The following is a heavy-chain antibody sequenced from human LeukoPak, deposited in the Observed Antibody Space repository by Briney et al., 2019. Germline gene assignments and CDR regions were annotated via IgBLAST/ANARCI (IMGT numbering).Heavy chain of an antibody. V-gene: IGHV3-48*02. CDR3: VRGHAFSFDC. J-gene: IGHJ4*02. CDR1: GFTFSSYS. Sequence: QSGGSLRLSCAASGFTFSSYSMNWVRQAPGKGLEWVSYIGASGDTIYYADSVKGRFTISRDNAKNSLYLQMNSLRDEDTAVFFCVRGHAFSFDCWGQGTLVTVSS. D-gene: IGHD2-2*01. CDR2: IGASGDTI.